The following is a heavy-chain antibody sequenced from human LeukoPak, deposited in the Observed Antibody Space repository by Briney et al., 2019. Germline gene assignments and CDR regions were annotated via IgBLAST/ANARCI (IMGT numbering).Heavy chain of an antibody. CDR3: AAQQGSSGYQGDY. Sequence: GGSLRLSCAASGITLSYFGMRCVRPAPGKGRGWVAVIWHAGSKNYSGDSGKGRFTTSKANSKTPLYLQMTSLRAEDTAVYSCAAQQGSSGYQGDYWGQGTLVTVSS. J-gene: IGHJ4*02. CDR1: GITLSYFG. D-gene: IGHD3-22*01. V-gene: IGHV3-33*01. CDR2: IWHAGSKN.